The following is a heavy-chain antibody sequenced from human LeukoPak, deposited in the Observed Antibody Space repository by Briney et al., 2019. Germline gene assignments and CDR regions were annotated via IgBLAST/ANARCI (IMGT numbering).Heavy chain of an antibody. Sequence: HGESLKISCKGSGYTFTNYWIGWVRQMPGKGLEWMGIIYSGDSDTRYSPSFQGQVTISADKSISTAYLQWSSLKASDTAMYYCARQLAYCGGDCYWRTFDIWGRGTMVTVSS. J-gene: IGHJ3*02. CDR2: IYSGDSDT. V-gene: IGHV5-51*01. D-gene: IGHD2-21*02. CDR3: ARQLAYCGGDCYWRTFDI. CDR1: GYTFTNYW.